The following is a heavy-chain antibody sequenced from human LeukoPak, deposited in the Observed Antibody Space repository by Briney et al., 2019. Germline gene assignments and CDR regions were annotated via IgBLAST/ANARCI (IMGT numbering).Heavy chain of an antibody. J-gene: IGHJ4*02. V-gene: IGHV1-8*01. D-gene: IGHD3-22*01. CDR2: MNPNSGNT. CDR1: GYTFTSYD. CDR3: ARGHYYDSSWWDY. Sequence: GASVKVSCKASGYTFTSYDINWVRQATGQGLEWMGWMNPNSGNTGYAQKFKGRVTMTRTTSITTAYMELSSLRSEDTAVYYCARGHYYDSSWWDYWGQGTLVTVSS.